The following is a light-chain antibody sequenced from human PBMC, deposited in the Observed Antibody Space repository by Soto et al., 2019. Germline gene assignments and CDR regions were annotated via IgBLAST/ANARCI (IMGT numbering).Light chain of an antibody. Sequence: DVQMTQSPCTLSASVGDRVTITCRASQSISSWLAWYQQKPGKAPKLLIYKASSLESGVPSRFSGSGSGTEFTLTISSLQPDDFATYYCQQYNSYSWTCGQGTKV. CDR2: KAS. J-gene: IGKJ1*01. CDR1: QSISSW. V-gene: IGKV1-5*03. CDR3: QQYNSYSWT.